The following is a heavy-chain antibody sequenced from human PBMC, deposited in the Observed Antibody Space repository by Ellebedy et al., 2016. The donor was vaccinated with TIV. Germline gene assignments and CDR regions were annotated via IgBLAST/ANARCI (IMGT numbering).Heavy chain of an antibody. CDR2: IYPDDSDT. J-gene: IGHJ5*02. V-gene: IGHV5-51*01. CDR3: ARRYSQSGGSGFDN. Sequence: GESLKISXKGSGYSFTSYWIGWVRQMPGKGLEWMGIIYPDDSDTRYSPSFQGQVTISADKSIRTAYLQWNSLKASDTAMYYCARRYSQSGGSGFDNWGQGTLVTVSS. CDR1: GYSFTSYW. D-gene: IGHD3-16*01.